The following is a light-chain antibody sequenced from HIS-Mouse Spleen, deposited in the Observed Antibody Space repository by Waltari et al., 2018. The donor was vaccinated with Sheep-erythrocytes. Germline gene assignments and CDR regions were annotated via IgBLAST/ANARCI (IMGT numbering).Light chain of an antibody. Sequence: QSVLTQPPSASGTPGQRVTISFSGISSNIGSNTVNWYQQLPGTAPKLLIYSNNQRPSGVPDRFSGSKSGTSASLAISGLQSEDEADYYCAAWDDSLNGVVFGGGTKLTVL. CDR2: SNN. V-gene: IGLV1-44*01. J-gene: IGLJ2*01. CDR1: SSNIGSNT. CDR3: AAWDDSLNGVV.